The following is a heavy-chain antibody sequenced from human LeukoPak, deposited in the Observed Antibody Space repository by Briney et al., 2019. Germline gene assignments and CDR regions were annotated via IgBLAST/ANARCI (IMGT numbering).Heavy chain of an antibody. Sequence: PGGSLRLSCVASGFNFNTYTMNWVRQAPGKGLEWVAVMSFDGSSEYYADSVQGRFTVARDNSKNTMYLQMNSLRAEDTAVYYCAKDFRDGYNHPSYFFDSWGQGTLVTVSS. CDR2: MSFDGSSE. CDR1: GFNFNTYT. V-gene: IGHV3-30*18. J-gene: IGHJ4*02. CDR3: AKDFRDGYNHPSYFFDS. D-gene: IGHD5-24*01.